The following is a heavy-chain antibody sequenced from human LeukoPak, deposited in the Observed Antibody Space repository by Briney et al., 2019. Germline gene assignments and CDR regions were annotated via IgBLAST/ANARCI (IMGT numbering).Heavy chain of an antibody. CDR1: GCTFISHW. V-gene: IGHV5-51*01. J-gene: IGHJ5*01. CDR2: IYPGDSDT. Sequence: GASLQISCKGSGCTFISHWIGWGRQMPGKGLEWMGTIYPGDSDTRYSPSFQGQVTISVDNSINTAYLQWNSLRASDTATYYCARVLRYSRRNPFDSWGQGTLVTVSS. CDR3: ARVLRYSRRNPFDS. D-gene: IGHD4-11*01.